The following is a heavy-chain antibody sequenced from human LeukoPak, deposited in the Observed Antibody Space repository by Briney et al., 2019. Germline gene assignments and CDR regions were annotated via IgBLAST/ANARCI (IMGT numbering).Heavy chain of an antibody. J-gene: IGHJ4*02. CDR3: ASPRYNWNEWPQERRGDYFDY. CDR2: IIPILGIA. Sequence: SVKVSCKASGGTFSSYAISWVRQAPGQGLEWMGRIIPILGIANYAQKFQGRVTITADKSTSTAYMELSSLRSEDTAVYYCASPRYNWNEWPQERRGDYFDYWGQGTLVTVSS. D-gene: IGHD1-20*01. V-gene: IGHV1-69*04. CDR1: GGTFSSYA.